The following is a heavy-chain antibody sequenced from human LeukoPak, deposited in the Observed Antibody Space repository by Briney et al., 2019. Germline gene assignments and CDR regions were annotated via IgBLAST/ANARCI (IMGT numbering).Heavy chain of an antibody. CDR2: IKQDGSEK. Sequence: QPGGSLRLSFEASGFTFSSFWMSWFRQPPGKGRRGVANIKQDGSEKYYVDSVKGRFTISRDNAKNSLYLQMNSLRAEDTAVYYCARVSTPARCMDVWGQGTTVTVSS. CDR1: GFTFSSFW. CDR3: ARVSTPARCMDV. D-gene: IGHD5-24*01. J-gene: IGHJ6*02. V-gene: IGHV3-7*01.